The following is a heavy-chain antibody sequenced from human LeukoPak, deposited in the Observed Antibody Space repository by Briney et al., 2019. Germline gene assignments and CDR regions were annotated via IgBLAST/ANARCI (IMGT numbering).Heavy chain of an antibody. J-gene: IGHJ4*02. CDR3: AKSRYCSSTSCYGASGYFDY. Sequence: GGSLRLSCAASGFTFSSHGMHWVRQAPGKGLEWVAFIRYDGSNKYYADSVKGRFTISRDNSKNTLYLQMNSLRAEDAAVYYCAKSRYCSSTSCYGASGYFDYWGQGTLVTVSS. CDR2: IRYDGSNK. CDR1: GFTFSSHG. V-gene: IGHV3-30*02. D-gene: IGHD2-2*01.